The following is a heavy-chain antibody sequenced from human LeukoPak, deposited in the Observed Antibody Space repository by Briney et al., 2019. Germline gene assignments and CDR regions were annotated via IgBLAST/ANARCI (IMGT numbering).Heavy chain of an antibody. CDR2: INPSGGST. V-gene: IGHV1-46*01. CDR3: ARERNYYDSSGYPGPLYYYYGMDV. D-gene: IGHD3-22*01. CDR1: GYTFTSYY. J-gene: IGHJ6*02. Sequence: ASVKVSCKASGYTFTSYYMHWVRQAPGQGLEWMGIINPSGGSTSYAQKFQGRVTMTRDTSTSTVYMELSSLRSEDTAVYYCARERNYYDSSGYPGPLYYYYGMDVWGQGTTVTVSS.